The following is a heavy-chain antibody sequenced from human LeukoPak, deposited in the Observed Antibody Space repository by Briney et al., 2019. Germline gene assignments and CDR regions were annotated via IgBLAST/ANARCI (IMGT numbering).Heavy chain of an antibody. Sequence: GGSLRLSXAASGFTFSSYGMHWVRQAPGKGLEWVAFIRYDGSNKYYADSVKGRFTISRDNSKNTLYLQMNSLRAEDTAVYYCAIEGSSQNIDNYFDYWGQGTLVTVSS. CDR3: AIEGSSQNIDNYFDY. D-gene: IGHD2/OR15-2a*01. J-gene: IGHJ4*02. CDR1: GFTFSSYG. V-gene: IGHV3-30*02. CDR2: IRYDGSNK.